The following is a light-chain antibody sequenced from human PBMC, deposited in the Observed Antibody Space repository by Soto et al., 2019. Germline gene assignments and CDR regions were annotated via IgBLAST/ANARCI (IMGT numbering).Light chain of an antibody. Sequence: IQLTQSPSSLSASVGDRVTITCRASQGIASYLAWYQQKPGKAPKLLIYAASTLHSGVPSRFSGSGSGTDFTLTISSPQPEDVATYYCQKYDSAPLTFGGGTKVDIK. CDR3: QKYDSAPLT. J-gene: IGKJ4*01. CDR1: QGIASY. V-gene: IGKV1-27*01. CDR2: AAS.